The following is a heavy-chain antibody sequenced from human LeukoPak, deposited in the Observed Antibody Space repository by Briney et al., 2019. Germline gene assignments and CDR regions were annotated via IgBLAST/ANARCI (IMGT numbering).Heavy chain of an antibody. CDR3: ARGALSGIRSWFDP. Sequence: GSLRLSCAASGFTVSSNYMSWVRQPPGKGLEWIGYVYYSGTTNYNPSLKSRVTMSMDTSKNQFSLKLNSVTAADTAVFYCARGALSGIRSWFDPWGQGTLVTVSS. D-gene: IGHD3-10*01. J-gene: IGHJ5*02. V-gene: IGHV4-59*02. CDR2: VYYSGTT. CDR1: GFTVSSNY.